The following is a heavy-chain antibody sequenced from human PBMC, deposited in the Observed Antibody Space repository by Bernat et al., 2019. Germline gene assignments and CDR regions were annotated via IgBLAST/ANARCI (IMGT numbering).Heavy chain of an antibody. V-gene: IGHV3-30-3*01. CDR1: GFTFSSYA. CDR3: ARGMLWFGELDAFDI. CDR2: ISYDGSNK. D-gene: IGHD3-10*01. Sequence: QLQLVESGGGVVQPGRSLRLSCAASGFTFSSYAIPWVRQAPGKGLEWGAVISYDGSNKYYADSVKGRFTISRDNSKNTLYLQMNSLRAEDTAVYYCARGMLWFGELDAFDIWGQGTMVTVSS. J-gene: IGHJ3*02.